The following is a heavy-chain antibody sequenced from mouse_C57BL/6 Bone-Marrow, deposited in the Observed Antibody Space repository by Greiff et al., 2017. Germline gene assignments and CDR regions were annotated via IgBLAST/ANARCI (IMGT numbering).Heavy chain of an antibody. CDR2: INPSNGGT. V-gene: IGHV1-53*01. CDR3: ARPPYYSNTPFAY. D-gene: IGHD2-5*01. Sequence: QVQLQQPGAELVKPGASVKLSCKASGYTFTSYWMHWVKQRPGQGLEWIGNINPSNGGTNYNEKFKSKATLTVDKSSSTASMQLSSLTSEDSSVYYCARPPYYSNTPFAYWGQGTLVTVSA. CDR1: GYTFTSYW. J-gene: IGHJ3*01.